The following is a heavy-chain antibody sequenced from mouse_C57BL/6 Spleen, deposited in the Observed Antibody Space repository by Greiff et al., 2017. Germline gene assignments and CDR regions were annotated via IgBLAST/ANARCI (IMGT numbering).Heavy chain of an antibody. Sequence: EVQLQQSGPVLVKPGASVKMSCKASGYTFTDYYMNWVKQSHGKSLEWIGVINPYNGGTSYNQKFKGKATLTVDKSSSTAYMELNSLTSDDSAVYYCARMRPYYGSSSFAYWGQGTLVTVSA. D-gene: IGHD1-1*01. CDR2: INPYNGGT. J-gene: IGHJ3*01. CDR1: GYTFTDYY. V-gene: IGHV1-19*01. CDR3: ARMRPYYGSSSFAY.